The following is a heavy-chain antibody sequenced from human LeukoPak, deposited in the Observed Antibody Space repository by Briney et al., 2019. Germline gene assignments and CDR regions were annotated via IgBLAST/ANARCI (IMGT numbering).Heavy chain of an antibody. CDR2: IYYSGST. CDR3: ARLTAMVTSFDY. CDR1: GGSISCYY. Sequence: SETLSLTCTVSGGSISCYYWSWIRQPPGKGLEWIGYIYYSGSTNYNPSLKSRVTISVDTSKNQFSLKLSSVTAADTAVYYCARLTAMVTSFDYWGQGTLVTVSS. D-gene: IGHD5-18*01. V-gene: IGHV4-59*08. J-gene: IGHJ4*02.